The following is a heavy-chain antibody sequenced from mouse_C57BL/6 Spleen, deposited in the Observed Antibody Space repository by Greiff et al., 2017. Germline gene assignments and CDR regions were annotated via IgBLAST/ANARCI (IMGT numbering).Heavy chain of an antibody. D-gene: IGHD1-1*01. CDR3: TTRNYYGSSYWYFDV. CDR1: VFNIKDAY. CDR2: IDPENGDT. J-gene: IGHJ1*03. V-gene: IGHV14-4*01. Sequence: VQLQQSGAELVRPGASVKLSCTASVFNIKDAYMHWVKQRPEQGLEWIGWIDPENGDTEYASKFQGKATITADTSSNTAYLQLSSLTSEDTAVYYCTTRNYYGSSYWYFDVWGTGTTVTVSS.